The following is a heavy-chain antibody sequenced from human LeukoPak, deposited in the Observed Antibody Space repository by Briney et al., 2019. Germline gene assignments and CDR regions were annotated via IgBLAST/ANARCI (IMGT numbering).Heavy chain of an antibody. CDR1: GYTFTSYG. V-gene: IGHV1-18*01. Sequence: ASVKVSCKASGYTFTSYGISWVRQAPGQGLEWMGWISTYNGNTNFAQKLKGRVTMTTDTSTSTAYMELRSLRSDDTATYYCARVEYCTKGVCINYDLWGQGTLVTVSS. J-gene: IGHJ4*02. CDR2: ISTYNGNT. CDR3: ARVEYCTKGVCINYDL. D-gene: IGHD2-8*01.